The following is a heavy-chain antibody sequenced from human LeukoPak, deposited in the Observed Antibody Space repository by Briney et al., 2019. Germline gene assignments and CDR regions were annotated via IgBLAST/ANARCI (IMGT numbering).Heavy chain of an antibody. CDR3: APDLVATIHGY. CDR1: GFTFSSYS. Sequence: GGSLRLSCAASGFTFSSYSMNWVRQAPRKGLEWVSSISSSSSYIYYADSVKGRFTISRDNAKNSLYLQMNSLRAEDTAVYYCAPDLVATIHGYWGQGTLVTVSS. CDR2: ISSSSSYI. D-gene: IGHD5-12*01. J-gene: IGHJ4*02. V-gene: IGHV3-21*01.